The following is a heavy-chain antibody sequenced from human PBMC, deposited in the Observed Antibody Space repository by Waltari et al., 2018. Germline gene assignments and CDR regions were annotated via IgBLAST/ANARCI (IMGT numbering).Heavy chain of an antibody. CDR2: IYYSGST. CDR3: ARRLRYDTPFDY. D-gene: IGHD4-17*01. CDR1: GGSISRYY. V-gene: IGHV4-59*01. J-gene: IGHJ4*02. Sequence: QVQLQESGPGLVKPSETLSLTCTVSGGSISRYYWSWIRQPPGKGLEWIGYIYYSGSTNYNPSLKSRVTISVDTSKNQFSLKLSSVTAADTAVYYCARRLRYDTPFDYWGQGTLVTVSS.